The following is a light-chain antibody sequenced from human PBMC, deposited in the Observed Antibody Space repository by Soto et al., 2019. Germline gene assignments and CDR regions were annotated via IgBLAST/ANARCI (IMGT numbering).Light chain of an antibody. CDR1: QSISSN. J-gene: IGKJ4*01. V-gene: IGKV3-15*01. Sequence: EIVMTQSPATLSVSPGERATLSCRASQSISSNLAWYQQKPGQAPRLLMFRTSSRATGFPARFSGSGSETEFNLTISRLQSEDFGVYYCQQYNNWPRATFGGGTKVDIK. CDR2: RTS. CDR3: QQYNNWPRAT.